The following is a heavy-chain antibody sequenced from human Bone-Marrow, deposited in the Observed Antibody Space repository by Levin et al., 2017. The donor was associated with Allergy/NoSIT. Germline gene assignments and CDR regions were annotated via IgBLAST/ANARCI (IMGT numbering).Heavy chain of an antibody. D-gene: IGHD2-21*02. CDR3: SASTVGRLAKDCSGGACYSYYVSWMDV. Sequence: ASVKVSCKASGGIFSRFALSWVRQAPGQGLEWMGGIIPVFGTADYAQNFRGRVTITADDSTTTTYMDLGSLRSDDTAVDYCSASTVGRLAKDCSGGACYSYYVSWMDVWGKGTTVIVS. CDR2: IIPVFGTA. CDR1: GGIFSRFA. J-gene: IGHJ6*03. V-gene: IGHV1-69*13.